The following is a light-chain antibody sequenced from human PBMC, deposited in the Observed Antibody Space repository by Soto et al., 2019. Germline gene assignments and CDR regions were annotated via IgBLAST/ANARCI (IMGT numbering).Light chain of an antibody. V-gene: IGLV2-14*03. CDR3: SSYTSSSTLEV. J-gene: IGLJ1*01. Sequence: QSALTQPASVSGSPGQSITIPCTGTSSDIGGHNYVSWYQQHPGKAPKLMIYDVSNRPSGVSNRFSGSKSSNTASLTISGLQAEDEADYYCSSYTSSSTLEVFGTGTKLTVL. CDR1: SSDIGGHNY. CDR2: DVS.